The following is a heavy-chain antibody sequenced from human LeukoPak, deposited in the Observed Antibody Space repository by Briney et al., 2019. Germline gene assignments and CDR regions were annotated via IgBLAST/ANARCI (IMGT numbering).Heavy chain of an antibody. CDR1: GGSISNYY. CDR2: IYYSGNT. Sequence: SEILSLTCTVSGGSISNYYWGWIRQAPGKGLEWIGSIYYSGNTYYNSSLKSRVTISADTSRNQFSLKLNSVTAADTAVYYCAKSNGYGLVDIWGQGTLVTVSS. D-gene: IGHD3-10*01. J-gene: IGHJ3*02. V-gene: IGHV4-39*07. CDR3: AKSNGYGLVDI.